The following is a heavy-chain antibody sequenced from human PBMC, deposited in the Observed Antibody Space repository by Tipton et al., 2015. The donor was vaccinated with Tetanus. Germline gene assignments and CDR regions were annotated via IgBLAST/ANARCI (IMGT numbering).Heavy chain of an antibody. CDR1: GFTFSSYS. V-gene: IGHV3-21*01. D-gene: IGHD3-10*01. CDR3: ASPRDSLGLGAFDI. J-gene: IGHJ3*02. CDR2: ISSSSSYI. Sequence: SLRLSCAASGFTFSSYSMNWVRQAPGEGLEWVSSISSSSSYIYYADSVKGRFTISRDNAKNSLYLQMNSLRAEDTAVYYCASPRDSLGLGAFDIWGQGTMVTVSS.